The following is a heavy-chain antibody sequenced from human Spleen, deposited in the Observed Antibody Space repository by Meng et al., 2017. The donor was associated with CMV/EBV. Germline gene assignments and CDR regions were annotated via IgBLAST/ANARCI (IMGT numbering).Heavy chain of an antibody. J-gene: IGHJ6*02. D-gene: IGHD6-19*01. CDR1: GYTFTGYY. V-gene: IGHV1-2*02. CDR2: INPNNGDT. Sequence: ASVKVSCKASGYTFTGYYMHWVRQAPGQGLEWMGWINPNNGDTNYAQKFQGRVTMTRDTSISTVYMELRRLRSDDTAVFYCAREKRYTSGWFRGQYNYYGMDVWGQGTTVTVSS. CDR3: AREKRYTSGWFRGQYNYYGMDV.